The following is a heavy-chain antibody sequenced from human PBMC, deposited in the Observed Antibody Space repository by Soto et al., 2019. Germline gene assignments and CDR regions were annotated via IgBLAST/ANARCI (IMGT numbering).Heavy chain of an antibody. CDR3: ARGGAPRSLHKFDP. CDR1: GGSISSYY. V-gene: IGHV4-59*01. Sequence: PSETLSLTCTVSGGSISSYYWSWVRQPPGAGLEWIGYIFYSGSTNYNPSLESRVTISVDTSKNQFSLNLSSVTAADTAVYYCARGGAPRSLHKFDPWGQGTLVTISS. D-gene: IGHD6-6*01. CDR2: IFYSGST. J-gene: IGHJ5*02.